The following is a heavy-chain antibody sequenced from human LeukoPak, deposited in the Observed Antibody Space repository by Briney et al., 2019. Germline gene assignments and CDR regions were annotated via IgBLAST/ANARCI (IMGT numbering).Heavy chain of an antibody. D-gene: IGHD3-22*01. Sequence: ASVKVSCKVSGYTLTELSMHWVRQAPGKGLEWMGGFDPEDGETIYAQKFQGRVTMTEDTSTDTAYMELSSLRSEDTAVYYCARDPIRYYDSSGDYFLYYYYGMDVWGQGTTVTVSS. CDR2: FDPEDGET. CDR3: ARDPIRYYDSSGDYFLYYYYGMDV. CDR1: GYTLTELS. J-gene: IGHJ6*02. V-gene: IGHV1-24*01.